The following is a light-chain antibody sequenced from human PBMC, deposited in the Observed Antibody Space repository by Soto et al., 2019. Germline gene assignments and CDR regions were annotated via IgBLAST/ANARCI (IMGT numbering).Light chain of an antibody. CDR2: AAS. V-gene: IGKV1-39*01. J-gene: IGKJ5*01. CDR3: QQSYRTPPIT. Sequence: DIQLTQSPSFLSASVGDRVTITCRASQSISSYLNWYQQKPGKVPKLLIYAASSLQSGVPSRFSGSGSGTDFTLTIRSLQPEDFATYYCQQSYRTPPITFGQGTQREIK. CDR1: QSISSY.